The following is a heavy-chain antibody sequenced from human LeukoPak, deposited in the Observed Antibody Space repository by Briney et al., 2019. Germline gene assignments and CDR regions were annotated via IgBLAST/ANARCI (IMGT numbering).Heavy chain of an antibody. CDR1: GYTFTSYD. Sequence: ASVKVSCKASGYTFTSYDINWVRQATGQGLEWMGWMNPNSGNTGYAQKFQGRVTITADESTSTAYMELSSLRSEDTAVYYCARDRSTTTGHWFDPWGQGTLVTVSS. CDR2: MNPNSGNT. D-gene: IGHD5/OR15-5a*01. V-gene: IGHV1-8*01. CDR3: ARDRSTTTGHWFDP. J-gene: IGHJ5*02.